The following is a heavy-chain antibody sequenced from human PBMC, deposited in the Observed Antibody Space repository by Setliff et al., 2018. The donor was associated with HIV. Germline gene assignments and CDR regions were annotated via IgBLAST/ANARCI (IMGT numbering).Heavy chain of an antibody. CDR3: ATKVHCTNGVCLDAFDT. V-gene: IGHV1-2*06. CDR1: GYTFTGYF. CDR2: INPNSGST. J-gene: IGHJ3*02. Sequence: ASVKVSCKASGYTFTGYFIHWVRQAPGQGLEWMGRINPNSGSTNYAQKFQGRVTMTRDTSISTAHMELSRLRSDDTAVYYCATKVHCTNGVCLDAFDTWGQGTMVTVSS. D-gene: IGHD2-8*01.